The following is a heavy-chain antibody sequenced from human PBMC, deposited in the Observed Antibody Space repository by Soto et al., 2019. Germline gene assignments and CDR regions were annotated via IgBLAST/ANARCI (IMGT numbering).Heavy chain of an antibody. CDR2: ISSSSSTI. V-gene: IGHV3-11*01. CDR3: ARSGHYYDSSGYLVGPDY. J-gene: IGHJ4*02. Sequence: PGGSLRLSCAASGFTFSDYYMSWIRQAPGKGLEWVSYISSSSSTIYYADSVKGRFTISRDNAKNSLYLQMNSLRAEDTAVYYFARSGHYYDSSGYLVGPDYWGQGTLVTVSS. D-gene: IGHD3-22*01. CDR1: GFTFSDYY.